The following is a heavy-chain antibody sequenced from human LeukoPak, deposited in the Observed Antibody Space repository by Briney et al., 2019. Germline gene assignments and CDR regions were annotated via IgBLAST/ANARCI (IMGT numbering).Heavy chain of an antibody. Sequence: GASVKVSCKASGGTFSSYAISWVRQAPGQGLEWMGGIIPIFGTANYAQKFQGRVTITADESTSTAYMELSSLRSEDTAVYYCARNEIEWELLPNWFDPWGQGTLVTVSS. CDR1: GGTFSSYA. V-gene: IGHV1-69*13. J-gene: IGHJ5*02. CDR2: IIPIFGTA. D-gene: IGHD1-26*01. CDR3: ARNEIEWELLPNWFDP.